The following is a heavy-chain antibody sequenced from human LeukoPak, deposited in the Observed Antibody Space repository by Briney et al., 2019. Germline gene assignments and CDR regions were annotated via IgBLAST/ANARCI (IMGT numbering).Heavy chain of an antibody. Sequence: PGGSLRLSCAASGFTFSSNWVSWLRQAPGKGLEWVANIKEDGSETHYVDSVMGRFTISRDNAKNSLYLQMNNLRAEDTALYYCARIGVYGDSFDIWGQGTMVTVSS. V-gene: IGHV3-7*05. CDR2: IKEDGSET. D-gene: IGHD2-8*01. J-gene: IGHJ3*02. CDR3: ARIGVYGDSFDI. CDR1: GFTFSSNW.